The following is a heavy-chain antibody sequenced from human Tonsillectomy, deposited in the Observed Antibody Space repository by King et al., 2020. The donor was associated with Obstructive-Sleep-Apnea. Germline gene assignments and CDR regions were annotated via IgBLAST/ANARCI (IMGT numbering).Heavy chain of an antibody. CDR2: MYYTGRS. Sequence: VQLQESGPGLVKPSETLALTCSVSGGSISYYYWGWIRQSPGKGLEWIWDMYYTGRSNYHPSLKSRLTISVDTSQNQFSLKLRSVTAADTAVYYCARRPGNGAFYFDQGGQGTLVTVSS. CDR1: GGSISYYY. J-gene: IGHJ4*02. CDR3: ARRPGNGAFYFDQ. D-gene: IGHD1-26*01. V-gene: IGHV4-59*01.